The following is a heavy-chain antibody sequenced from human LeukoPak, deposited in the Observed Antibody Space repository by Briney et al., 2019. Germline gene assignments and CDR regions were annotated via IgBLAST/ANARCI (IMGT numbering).Heavy chain of an antibody. Sequence: ASVKVSCKASGYTFTSYGISWVRQAPGQGLEWMGWISAYNGNINYTQKLQGRVTITADESTSTAYMELSSLRSEDTAVYYCARAPQYCSSTSCYNRGRYWYFDLWGRGTLVTVSS. CDR1: GYTFTSYG. D-gene: IGHD2-2*02. CDR2: ISAYNGNI. J-gene: IGHJ2*01. V-gene: IGHV1-18*01. CDR3: ARAPQYCSSTSCYNRGRYWYFDL.